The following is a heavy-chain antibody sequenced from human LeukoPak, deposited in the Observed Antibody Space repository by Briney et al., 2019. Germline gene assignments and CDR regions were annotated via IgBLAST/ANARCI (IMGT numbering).Heavy chain of an antibody. V-gene: IGHV4-34*01. D-gene: IGHD4-17*01. CDR2: IYYSGST. J-gene: IGHJ6*02. Sequence: SETLSLTCAVYGGSFSGYYWSWIRQPPGKGLEWIGYIYYSGSTYYNPSLKGRVTISVDTSKNQFSLKLSSVTAADTAVYYCASLTVTTRPYYYYGMDVWGQGTTITVSS. CDR3: ASLTVTTRPYYYYGMDV. CDR1: GGSFSGYY.